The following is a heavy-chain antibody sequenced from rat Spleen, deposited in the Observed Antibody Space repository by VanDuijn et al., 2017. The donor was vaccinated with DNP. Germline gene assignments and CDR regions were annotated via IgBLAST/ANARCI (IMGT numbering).Heavy chain of an antibody. D-gene: IGHD1-2*01. V-gene: IGHV5-31*01. Sequence: EVQLVESGGDLVQPGRSLKLSCIASGFTFNNYYMTWIRQVPGTGLEWVATISTSGSRTYYPDSVKGRFTISRDNAQNTLYLQMSKLGSEDTAIYYCARHWGGSYTARFAFWGQGTLVTVSS. J-gene: IGHJ3*01. CDR3: ARHWGGSYTARFAF. CDR1: GFTFNNYY. CDR2: ISTSGSRT.